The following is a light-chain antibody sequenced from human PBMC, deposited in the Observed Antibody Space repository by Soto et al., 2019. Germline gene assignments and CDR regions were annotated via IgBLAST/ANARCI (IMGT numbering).Light chain of an antibody. CDR2: TTS. CDR1: QSIYNW. CDR3: QQYNNYLT. V-gene: IGKV1-5*03. Sequence: IQPAQFPSTLSASVGDTVTITCRAPQSIYNWVAWYQQKPGKAPRLLISTTSYVESGVPSRFSGSRSGTEFTLTISSLQPDDFATYYCQQYNNYLTFGPGTKVDIK. J-gene: IGKJ1*01.